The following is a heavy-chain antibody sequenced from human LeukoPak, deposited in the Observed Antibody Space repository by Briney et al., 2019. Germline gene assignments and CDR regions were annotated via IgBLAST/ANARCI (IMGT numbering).Heavy chain of an antibody. D-gene: IGHD1-26*01. Sequence: PGGSLRLSCTASEFIFSGYAMSWIRQAPGKGLEWVSYISNSAYTKFYADAVKGRFTISRDNAKNSLYLQMDNLRAEDTAVYYCASHTYSGSFNYWGQGALVTVSS. CDR1: EFIFSGYA. V-gene: IGHV3-11*01. CDR3: ASHTYSGSFNY. J-gene: IGHJ4*02. CDR2: ISNSAYTK.